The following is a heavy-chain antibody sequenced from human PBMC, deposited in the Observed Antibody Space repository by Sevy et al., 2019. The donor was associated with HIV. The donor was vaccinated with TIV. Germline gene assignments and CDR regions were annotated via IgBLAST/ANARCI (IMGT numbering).Heavy chain of an antibody. V-gene: IGHV3-11*01. CDR1: GFTFSDYY. CDR3: AREKVLWFGEASRFYGMDV. CDR2: ISSSGSTR. D-gene: IGHD3-10*01. J-gene: IGHJ6*02. Sequence: GGSLRLSCAASGFTFSDYYMSWIRQAPGKGLEWVSYISSSGSTRYYADPVKGRFTMSRDNAKNSPYLQMNSLRAEDTAVYYCAREKVLWFGEASRFYGMDVWGQGTTVTVSS.